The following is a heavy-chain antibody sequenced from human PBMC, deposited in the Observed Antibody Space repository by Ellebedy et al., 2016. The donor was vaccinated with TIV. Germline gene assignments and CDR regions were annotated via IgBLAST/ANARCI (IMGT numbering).Heavy chain of an antibody. CDR1: GDSVSSNSAA. V-gene: IGHV6-1*01. D-gene: IGHD6-13*01. Sequence: MPSETLSPTCPISGDSVSSNSAAWNRIRQSPSRGLEWLGRTYYRSKWYNDYAASVKSRITINPDTSKNQFSLQLHSVTPEETAVYYCARMGYSSTLPYLDYWGQGTLVTVSS. J-gene: IGHJ4*02. CDR3: ARMGYSSTLPYLDY. CDR2: TYYRSKWYN.